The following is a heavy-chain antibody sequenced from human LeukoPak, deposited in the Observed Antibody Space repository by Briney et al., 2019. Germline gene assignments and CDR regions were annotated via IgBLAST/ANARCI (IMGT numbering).Heavy chain of an antibody. CDR2: IYPGDSDT. D-gene: IGHD3-16*02. V-gene: IGHV5-51*01. CDR1: GYSFTSYW. CDR3: ARRGYDYVWGSYQFDY. Sequence: GESLKISCKGSGYSFTSYWIGWVRQMPGKGLEWMGIIYPGDSDTRYSPSFQGQVTISADKSISTAYLQWSSLKASDTAMYYCARRGYDYVWGSYQFDYWGQGTLVTVSP. J-gene: IGHJ4*02.